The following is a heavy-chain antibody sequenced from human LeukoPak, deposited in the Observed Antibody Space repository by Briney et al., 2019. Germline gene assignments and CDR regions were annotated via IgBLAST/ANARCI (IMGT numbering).Heavy chain of an antibody. CDR1: GFTFDDYG. D-gene: IGHD3-9*01. J-gene: IGHJ4*02. CDR2: INWNGGST. V-gene: IGHV3-20*04. Sequence: GGSLRLSCAASGFTFDDYGMSWVRQAPGKGLEWVSGINWNGGSTGYADSVKGRFTISRDNAKNSLYLQMNSLRAEDTALYYCARGSYYDILTGYYEKLFDYWDQGTLVTVSS. CDR3: ARGSYYDILTGYYEKLFDY.